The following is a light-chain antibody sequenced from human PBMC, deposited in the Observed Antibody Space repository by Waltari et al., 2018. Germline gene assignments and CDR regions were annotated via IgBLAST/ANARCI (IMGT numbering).Light chain of an antibody. J-gene: IGLJ2*01. CDR2: DVT. CDR1: SSDVGAYNH. Sequence: QSALTQPASVSGSPGQSIAISCTGTSSDVGAYNHVSWYQQHPGKAPKFVIYDVTQRPSGVSDRFSGSKSGNTASLTISGLQAEDEADYYCSSFTTSSTLVVGGGTKLTVL. CDR3: SSFTTSSTLV. V-gene: IGLV2-14*01.